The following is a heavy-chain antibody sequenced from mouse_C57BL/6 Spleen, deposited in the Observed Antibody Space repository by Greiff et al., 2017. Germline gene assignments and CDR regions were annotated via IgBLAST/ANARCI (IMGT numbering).Heavy chain of an antibody. D-gene: IGHD2-1*01. V-gene: IGHV1-69*01. Sequence: QVQLQQPGAELVMPGASVKLSCKASGYTFTSYWMHWVKQRPGQGLEWIGEIDPSDSYTNYNQKFKGKSTLTVDKSSSTAYMQLSSLTSEDSAVYYCASGLYYGNFAWFAYWGQGTLVTVSA. J-gene: IGHJ3*01. CDR3: ASGLYYGNFAWFAY. CDR1: GYTFTSYW. CDR2: IDPSDSYT.